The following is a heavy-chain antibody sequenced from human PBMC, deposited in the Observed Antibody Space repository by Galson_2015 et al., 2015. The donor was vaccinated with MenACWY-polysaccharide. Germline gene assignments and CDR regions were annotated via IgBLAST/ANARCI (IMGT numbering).Heavy chain of an antibody. CDR3: ARGHYGMDV. V-gene: IGHV3-7*01. J-gene: IGHJ6*02. Sequence: SLRLSCAVSGFTFKNYWMSWVRQAPGKGLEWVANIKKDGSEKYCVDSVKGRFTISRDNGRSSLYLQMNGLRVEDTAVYYCARGHYGMDVWGQGTTVPVS. CDR2: IKKDGSEK. CDR1: GFTFKNYW.